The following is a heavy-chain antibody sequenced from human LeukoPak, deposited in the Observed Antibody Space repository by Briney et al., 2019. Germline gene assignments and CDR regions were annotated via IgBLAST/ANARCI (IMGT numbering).Heavy chain of an antibody. CDR2: IYHTGST. CDR1: GYSISSGYY. D-gene: IGHD2-2*01. CDR3: ARGYCSSTSCFLDY. V-gene: IGHV4-38-2*02. J-gene: IGHJ4*02. Sequence: SETLSLTCTVSGYSISSGYYWGWIRQPPGKGLEWIGNIYHTGSTYYNPSLKSRVTISVDTSKNQFSLKLSSVTAADTAVYYCARGYCSSTSCFLDYWGQGTLVTVSS.